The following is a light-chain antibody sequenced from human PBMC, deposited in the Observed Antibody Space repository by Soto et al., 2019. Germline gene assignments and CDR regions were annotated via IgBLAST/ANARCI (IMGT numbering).Light chain of an antibody. CDR3: QQYNKWPQT. J-gene: IGKJ1*01. CDR2: GAS. V-gene: IGKV3-15*01. Sequence: EIVMTQSPATVPVSPGERVTLSCRASQSVSIDLAWYQQKPGQAPRIIIYGASTRATDIPPSFTGSGSGTEFTLTISSLQPEDIAVYYCQQYNKWPQTFGQGTKVDIK. CDR1: QSVSID.